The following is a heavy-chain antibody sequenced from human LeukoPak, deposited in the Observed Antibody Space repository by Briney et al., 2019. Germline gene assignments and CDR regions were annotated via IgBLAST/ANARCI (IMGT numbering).Heavy chain of an antibody. CDR3: ARGRRGVVAATPLASRYYYYMDV. J-gene: IGHJ6*03. D-gene: IGHD2-15*01. Sequence: PSETLSLTCAVYGGSFSCYYWSWIRQPPGKGLEWIGEINHSGSTNYNPSLKSRVTISVDTSKNQFSLKLSSVTAADTAVYYCARGRRGVVAATPLASRYYYYMDVWGKGTTVTVSS. V-gene: IGHV4-34*01. CDR1: GGSFSCYY. CDR2: INHSGST.